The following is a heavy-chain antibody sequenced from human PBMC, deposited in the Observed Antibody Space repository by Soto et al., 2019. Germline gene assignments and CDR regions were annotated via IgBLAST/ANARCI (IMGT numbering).Heavy chain of an antibody. D-gene: IGHD2-8*01. J-gene: IGHJ6*02. V-gene: IGHV3-74*01. CDR1: GFTFSNHW. CDR3: ARDFWRNGVCLDV. CDR2: INSDGSST. Sequence: GGSLRLSCAASGFTFSNHWMHWVRQAPGKGLVWVSRINSDGSSTSYADSVKGRFTISRDDAKNTLYLQMNSLRAEDTAVFYCARDFWRNGVCLDVWGQGTTVTVSS.